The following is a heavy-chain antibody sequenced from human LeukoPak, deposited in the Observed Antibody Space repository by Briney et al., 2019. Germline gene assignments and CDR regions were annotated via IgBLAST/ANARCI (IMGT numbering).Heavy chain of an antibody. CDR2: IYSGGST. CDR3: ARGGIAVAVY. Sequence: GGSLRLSRAASGFTVSSNYMSWVRQAPGKGLEWVSVIYSGGSTYYADSVKGRFTISRDNSKNTLYLQMNSLRAEDTAVYYCARGGIAVAVYWGQGTLVTVSS. CDR1: GFTVSSNY. D-gene: IGHD6-19*01. J-gene: IGHJ4*02. V-gene: IGHV3-66*01.